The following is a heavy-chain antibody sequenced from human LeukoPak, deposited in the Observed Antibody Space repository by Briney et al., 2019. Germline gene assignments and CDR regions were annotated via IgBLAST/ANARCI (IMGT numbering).Heavy chain of an antibody. J-gene: IGHJ4*02. V-gene: IGHV4-30-4*01. CDR2: IYYSGST. CDR1: GGSISSYY. Sequence: SSETLSLTCTVSGGSISSYYWSWIRQPPGKGLEWIGYIYYSGSTYYNPSLKSRVTISVDTSKNQFSLKLSSVTAADTAVYYCARDIDYWGQGTLVTVSS. CDR3: ARDIDY.